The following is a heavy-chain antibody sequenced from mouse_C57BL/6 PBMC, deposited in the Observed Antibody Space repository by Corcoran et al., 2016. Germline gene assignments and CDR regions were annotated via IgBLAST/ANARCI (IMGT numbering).Heavy chain of an antibody. CDR2: INPNNGGT. Sequence: EVQLQQSGPELVKPGASVKISCKASGYTFTDYYMNWVKQSHGKSLEWIGDINPNNGGTSYNQKFKGTATLTVDKSSSTAYMELRSLTSEDSAVYYCARRDYYGSSPFAYWGQGTLVTVSA. V-gene: IGHV1-26*01. CDR3: ARRDYYGSSPFAY. CDR1: GYTFTDYY. D-gene: IGHD1-1*01. J-gene: IGHJ3*01.